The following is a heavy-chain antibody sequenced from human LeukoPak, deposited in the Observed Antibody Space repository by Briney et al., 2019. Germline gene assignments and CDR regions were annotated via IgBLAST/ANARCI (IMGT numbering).Heavy chain of an antibody. Sequence: GGSLRLSCAASGFTFSSYWMSWVCQAPGKGLEWVANINQDGSDKNYVDSLKGRFTISRDNAKNSLYLQMNSLRAEDTAVYYCAKFTRSSADCLWGQGILVTVSS. J-gene: IGHJ4*02. CDR3: AKFTRSSADCL. D-gene: IGHD2-21*01. V-gene: IGHV3-7*01. CDR1: GFTFSSYW. CDR2: INQDGSDK.